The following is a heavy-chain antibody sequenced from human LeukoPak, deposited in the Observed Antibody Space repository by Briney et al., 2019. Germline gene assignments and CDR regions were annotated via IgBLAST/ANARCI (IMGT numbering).Heavy chain of an antibody. D-gene: IGHD3-3*01. CDR1: GGTFSNYA. V-gene: IGHV1-69*13. CDR3: ARPRTYYDFWRGYPPFDY. J-gene: IGHJ4*02. CDR2: IITNFGTT. Sequence: SVTVSCKASGGTFSNYAINWMRQAPGQGLEWMGGIITNFGTTNYAQKYQGRVTITADESTSTVYMELSSLRSEDTAVYYCARPRTYYDFWRGYPPFDYWGQGTLVTVSS.